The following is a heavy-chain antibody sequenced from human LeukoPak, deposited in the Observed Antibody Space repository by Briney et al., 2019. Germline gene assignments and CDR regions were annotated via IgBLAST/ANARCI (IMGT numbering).Heavy chain of an antibody. D-gene: IGHD4-17*01. CDR1: GGSISSSNW. Sequence: PSGTLSLTCAVSGGSISSSNWWSWVRQPPGKGLEWIGEIYHSGSANYNPSLKSRVTISVDKSKNQFSLKLSSVTAADTAVYYCVTYYGDHYPDDYWGQGTLVTVSS. CDR3: VTYYGDHYPDDY. J-gene: IGHJ4*02. V-gene: IGHV4-4*02. CDR2: IYHSGSA.